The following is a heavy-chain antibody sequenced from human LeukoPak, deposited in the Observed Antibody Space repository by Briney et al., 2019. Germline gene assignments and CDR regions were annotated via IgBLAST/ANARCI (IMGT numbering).Heavy chain of an antibody. V-gene: IGHV1-18*04. CDR2: ISAYNGNT. Sequence: ASVKVSCKASGYSFTGYYMHWVRQAPGQGLEWMGWISAYNGNTNYAQKLQGRVTMTTDTSTSTAYMELRSLRSDDTAVYYCARRPAAISPPTDWGQGTLVTVSS. CDR1: GYSFTGYY. CDR3: ARRPAAISPPTD. D-gene: IGHD2-2*01. J-gene: IGHJ4*02.